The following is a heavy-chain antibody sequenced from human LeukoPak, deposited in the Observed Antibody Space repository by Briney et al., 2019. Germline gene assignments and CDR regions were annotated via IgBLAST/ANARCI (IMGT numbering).Heavy chain of an antibody. CDR3: ARRSRLYKHETTGYGDS. Sequence: SETLSLTCNVSGDYIRTTNYYWAWIRQPPGKGLEWIASVFYSGTTYYNPSLKSRVIISMDTSTKQISLRLSSVTATDTAIYYCARRSRLYKHETTGYGDSWGQGTLVTVSS. J-gene: IGHJ4*02. V-gene: IGHV4-39*01. CDR1: GDYIRTTNYY. D-gene: IGHD3-9*01. CDR2: VFYSGTT.